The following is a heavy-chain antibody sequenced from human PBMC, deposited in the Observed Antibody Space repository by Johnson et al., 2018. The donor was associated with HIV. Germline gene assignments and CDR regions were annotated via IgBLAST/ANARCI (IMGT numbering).Heavy chain of an antibody. D-gene: IGHD5-24*01. J-gene: IGHJ3*02. V-gene: IGHV3-30*18. CDR2: ISYDGSNK. CDR1: GFTFSSYA. CDR3: AKSQDAYNYDDAFDI. Sequence: QVQLVESGGGVVQPGRSLRLSCAASGFTFSSYAMHWVRQAPGKGLEWVAVISYDGSNKYYADSVKGRFTISRDNSTNTLYLQMNSLRAEDTAVYYCAKSQDAYNYDDAFDIWGQGTMVTVSS.